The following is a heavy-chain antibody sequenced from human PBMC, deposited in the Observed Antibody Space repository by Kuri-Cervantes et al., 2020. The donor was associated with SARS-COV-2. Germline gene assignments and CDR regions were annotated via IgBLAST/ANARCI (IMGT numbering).Heavy chain of an antibody. V-gene: IGHV1-2*02. CDR1: GYTLNEVC. J-gene: IGHJ4*02. CDR3: ARDPREYYYDSSGTIRTEESYFDY. Sequence: ASVKVSCKLSGYTLNEVCMNWVRQAPGKGLEWMGWINPNSGGTNYAQKFQGRVTMTRDASISTAYMELSRLRSDDTAVYYCARDPREYYYDSSGTIRTEESYFDYWGQGTLVTVSS. D-gene: IGHD3-22*01. CDR2: INPNSGGT.